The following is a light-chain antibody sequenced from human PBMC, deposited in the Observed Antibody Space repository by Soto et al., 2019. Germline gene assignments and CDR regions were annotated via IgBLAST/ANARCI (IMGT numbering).Light chain of an antibody. V-gene: IGLV2-23*02. CDR3: CSYAGTSTHTV. Sequence: QAVLTQPASVSGSPGQSITISCTGTSSDVGSYKLVSWYQQHPGKAPKLMISEVSKRPSGISDRFSGSKSGSTASLTISGLQADDEADDYCCSYAGTSTHTVFGGGTQLTVL. CDR2: EVS. CDR1: SSDVGSYKL. J-gene: IGLJ7*01.